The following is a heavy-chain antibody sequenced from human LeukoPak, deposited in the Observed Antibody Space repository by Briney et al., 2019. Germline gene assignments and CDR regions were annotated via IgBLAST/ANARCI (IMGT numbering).Heavy chain of an antibody. V-gene: IGHV3-23*01. Sequence: GGSLRLSCAASGFTFSSYAMSWVRQAPGKGLEWVLGISGRGGSTYYADSVKGRFTISRDNSKNTLYLQMNSLRAEDTAVYYCARSDGGTVTPSYYYYGMDVWGQGTTVTVSS. CDR2: ISGRGGST. CDR3: ARSDGGTVTPSYYYYGMDV. J-gene: IGHJ6*02. D-gene: IGHD4-17*01. CDR1: GFTFSSYA.